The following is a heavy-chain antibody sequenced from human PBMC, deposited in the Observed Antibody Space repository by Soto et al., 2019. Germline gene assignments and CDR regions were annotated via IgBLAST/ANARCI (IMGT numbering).Heavy chain of an antibody. V-gene: IGHV1-69*13. Sequence: SVKVSCKASGGTFSSYAISWVRQAPGQGLEWMGGIIPIFGTANYAQKFQGRVTITADESTSTAYMELSSLRAEDTAVYYCERVSGFWMGGDAFDIWGQGTMVTVSS. CDR3: ERVSGFWMGGDAFDI. D-gene: IGHD3-3*01. CDR2: IIPIFGTA. J-gene: IGHJ3*02. CDR1: GGTFSSYA.